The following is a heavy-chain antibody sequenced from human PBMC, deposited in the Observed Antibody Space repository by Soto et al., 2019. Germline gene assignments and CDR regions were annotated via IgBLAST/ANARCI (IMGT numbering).Heavy chain of an antibody. CDR2: INSDGTIT. CDR3: ASRPDSGDNLLLDY. V-gene: IGHV3-74*01. J-gene: IGHJ4*02. Sequence: GGSLRLSCAVSGFTFSGRWMHWVRQTPGKGLVWVSRINSDGTITDYADSVKGRFTVSRDNAKDTLYLQMNSLRPDDTAVYYCASRPDSGDNLLLDYWGQGALVTVSS. CDR1: GFTFSGRW. D-gene: IGHD4-17*01.